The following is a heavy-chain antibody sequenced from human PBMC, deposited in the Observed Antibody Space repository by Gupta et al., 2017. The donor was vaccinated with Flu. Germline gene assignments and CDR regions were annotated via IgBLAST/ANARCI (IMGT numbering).Heavy chain of an antibody. Sequence: SWMNWVRQAPGKGLEAVAMINSGGDGGYDRDSVKGRFTISRDNAKNSLILKMDSLRAEDTAVYYCTRDPGWGALDRWGQGTLVTISS. CDR2: INSGGDGG. V-gene: IGHV3-7*01. CDR3: TRDPGWGALDR. D-gene: IGHD1-26*01. J-gene: IGHJ3*02. CDR1: SW.